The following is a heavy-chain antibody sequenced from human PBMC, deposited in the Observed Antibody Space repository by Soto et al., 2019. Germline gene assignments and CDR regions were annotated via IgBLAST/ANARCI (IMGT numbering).Heavy chain of an antibody. V-gene: IGHV3-11*01. CDR3: ARMGPRAARPSY. D-gene: IGHD6-6*01. CDR1: GFTFSDYD. J-gene: IGHJ4*02. CDR2: VSSSGTTI. Sequence: QVQLVESGGGLVKPGGSLRLSCAASGFTFSDYDMSWIRQAPGKGLEWVSFVSSSGTTIYYADSVKGRFTISRDNAKNSLYLQMNSLRADDTAVYYCARMGPRAARPSYWGQGTLVTVSS.